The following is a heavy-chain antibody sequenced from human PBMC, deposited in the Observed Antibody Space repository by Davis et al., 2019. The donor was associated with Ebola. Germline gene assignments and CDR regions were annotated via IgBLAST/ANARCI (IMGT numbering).Heavy chain of an antibody. CDR1: GFTFSSYS. D-gene: IGHD6-13*01. V-gene: IGHV3-21*01. Sequence: GESLKISCAASGFTFSSYSMNWVRQAPGKGLEWVSSISSSSSYIYYADSVKGRFTISRDNAKNSLYLQINSLRAEDTAVYYCARDTYSSSWPAPFDYWGQGTLVTVSS. J-gene: IGHJ4*02. CDR2: ISSSSSYI. CDR3: ARDTYSSSWPAPFDY.